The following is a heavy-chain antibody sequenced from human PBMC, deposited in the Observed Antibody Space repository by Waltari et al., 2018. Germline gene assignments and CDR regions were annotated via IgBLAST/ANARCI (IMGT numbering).Heavy chain of an antibody. CDR2: VDPSGTAT. CDR1: GYTLSNYY. CDR3: ARATMGHGFDAFDI. D-gene: IGHD3-10*01. J-gene: IGHJ3*02. V-gene: IGHV1-46*01. Sequence: QVQLMQSGPEVRSPGASVKLSCKASGYTLSNYYLHWVRQAPGQGLEWIGIVDPSGTATTYAQKFQGRVIMTTDRPATTVYMELTGLTSGDTAVYYCARATMGHGFDAFDIWGQGTMVIVSS.